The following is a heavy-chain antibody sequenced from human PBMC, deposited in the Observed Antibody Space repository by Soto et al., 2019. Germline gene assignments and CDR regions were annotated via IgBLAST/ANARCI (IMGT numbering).Heavy chain of an antibody. V-gene: IGHV3-33*01. CDR2: IWYDGSNK. J-gene: IGHJ6*03. CDR3: ARDQQLSSYYYMDV. Sequence: GGSLRLSCAASGFTFSSYGMHWVRQAPGKGLEWVAVIWYDGSNKYYADSVKGRFTISRDNSKNTLYLQMNSLRAEDTAVYYCARDQQLSSYYYMDVWGKGTTVTVSS. D-gene: IGHD6-13*01. CDR1: GFTFSSYG.